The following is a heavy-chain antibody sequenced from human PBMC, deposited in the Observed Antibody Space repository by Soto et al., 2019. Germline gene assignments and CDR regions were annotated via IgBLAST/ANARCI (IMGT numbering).Heavy chain of an antibody. D-gene: IGHD2-15*01. CDR1: GFTFDDYA. V-gene: IGHV3-9*01. CDR3: AKGGSKYCSGGSCYFQH. J-gene: IGHJ1*01. Sequence: EVPLVESGGGLVEPGRSLRLSCAASGFTFDDYAMHCVRQAPGKGLEWVSGISWNSGSIGYADSVKGRFTISRDSVKDSLYLQMNRMSAEHTALYYCAKGGSKYCSGGSCYFQHCGQGSLVTVSS. CDR2: ISWNSGSI.